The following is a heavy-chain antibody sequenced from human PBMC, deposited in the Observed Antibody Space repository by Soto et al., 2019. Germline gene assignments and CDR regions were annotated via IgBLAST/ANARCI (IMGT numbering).Heavy chain of an antibody. Sequence: SVKVSCKDSGGTFSSYAISWVRQAPGQGLEWMGGIIPIFGTANYAQKFQGRVTITADESTSTAYMELSSLRSEDTAVYYCARDLWTPYYGMGAWGQGTTVTVSS. V-gene: IGHV1-69*13. D-gene: IGHD3-10*01. CDR3: ARDLWTPYYGMGA. CDR2: IIPIFGTA. CDR1: GGTFSSYA. J-gene: IGHJ6*02.